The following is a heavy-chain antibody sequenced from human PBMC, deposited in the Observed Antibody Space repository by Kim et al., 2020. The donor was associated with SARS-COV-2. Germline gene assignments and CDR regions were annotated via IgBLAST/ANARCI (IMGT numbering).Heavy chain of an antibody. J-gene: IGHJ5*02. CDR1: GYPFTSYA. D-gene: IGHD2-15*01. Sequence: ASVKVSCKASGYPFTSYAMNWVRQAPGQGLEWMGWINTNTGNPTYAQGFTGRFVFSLDTSVSTAYLLISDLKAEDTAVYYCARGSCSGDRCFHVVGGSWGQGTLVAVSS. CDR3: ARGSCSGDRCFHVVGGS. CDR2: INTNTGNP. V-gene: IGHV7-4-1*02.